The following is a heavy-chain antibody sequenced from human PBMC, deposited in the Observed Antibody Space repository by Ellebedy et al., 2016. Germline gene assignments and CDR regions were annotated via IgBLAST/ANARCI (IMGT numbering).Heavy chain of an antibody. CDR2: TYRDGTT. Sequence: GGSLRLXXAASGFSVSDNFMNWVRQAPGKGLEWVSVTYRDGTTTYEDSVKGRFTISRDSSQNTLYLQMSSLRAEDTAVYYCAISLDNNHYLDLWGRGTTVTVSS. CDR3: AISLDNNHYLDL. V-gene: IGHV3-53*01. D-gene: IGHD1-1*01. J-gene: IGHJ6*03. CDR1: GFSVSDNF.